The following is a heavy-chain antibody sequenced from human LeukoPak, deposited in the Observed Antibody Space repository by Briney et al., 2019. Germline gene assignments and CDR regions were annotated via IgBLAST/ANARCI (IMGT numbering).Heavy chain of an antibody. CDR1: EFTFRTSW. CDR2: IKGDGSST. D-gene: IGHD3-10*01. J-gene: IGHJ4*02. Sequence: GGSLRLSCAAPEFTFRTSWLYWVRQAPGKGLVWFSRIKGDGSSTSYADSVKGRFTISRDNAKNTLYLQINSLRAEDTAMYYCVRDGGRLNFGNGASFDYWGQGTLVTVSS. CDR3: VRDGGRLNFGNGASFDY. V-gene: IGHV3-74*01.